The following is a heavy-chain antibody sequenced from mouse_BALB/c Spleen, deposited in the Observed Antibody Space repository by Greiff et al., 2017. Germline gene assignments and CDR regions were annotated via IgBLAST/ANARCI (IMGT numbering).Heavy chain of an antibody. CDR1: GFSLTDYG. J-gene: IGHJ3*01. CDR2: MWGGGST. CDR3: AKHKDYDYGWFAY. V-gene: IGHV2-6-5*01. D-gene: IGHD2-4*01. Sequence: VQLQQSGPGLVAPSQSLSITCTVSGFSLTDYGVSWIRQPPGKGLEWLGVMWGGGSTYYNSALKSRLSISKDNSKSQVFLKMNSLQTDDTAMYYCAKHKDYDYGWFAYWGQGTLVTVSA.